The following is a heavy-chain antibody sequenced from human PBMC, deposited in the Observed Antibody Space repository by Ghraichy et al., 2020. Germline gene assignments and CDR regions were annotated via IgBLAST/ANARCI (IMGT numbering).Heavy chain of an antibody. V-gene: IGHV2-5*01. Sequence: SGPTLVKPTQTLTLTCTFSGFSLSTSGVGVGWIRQPPGKALECLALIYWNDNKHYSPSLQSRLTITKDTSKNQVVLTMTNVDPVDTATYYCAHSFVWTTYWNYFDYWGQGSLVTVSS. J-gene: IGHJ4*02. CDR2: IYWNDNK. CDR3: AHSFVWTTYWNYFDY. D-gene: IGHD3/OR15-3a*01. CDR1: GFSLSTSGVG.